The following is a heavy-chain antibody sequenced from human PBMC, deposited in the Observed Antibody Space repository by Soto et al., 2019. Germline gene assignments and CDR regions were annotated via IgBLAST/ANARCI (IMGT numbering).Heavy chain of an antibody. CDR1: GGSISSGGYY. CDR2: IYYIGGT. J-gene: IGHJ5*02. Sequence: QVQLQESGPGLVKPSQTLSLTCTVSGGSISSGGYYWNWIRQHPGKGLEWIGYIYYIGGTYYNPSPKRRGTISLATSKNQFSLKLSSVTAADPAVYYCARSVFPWGQGTLVTVSS. V-gene: IGHV4-31*03. CDR3: ARSVFP.